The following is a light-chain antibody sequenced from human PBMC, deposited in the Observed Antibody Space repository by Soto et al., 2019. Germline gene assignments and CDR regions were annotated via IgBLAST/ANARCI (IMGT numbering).Light chain of an antibody. Sequence: EIVMTQSPATLSVSPGERATLSCRASQRVSNDFAWYQQKPGQAPRLLIYGASTRATGIPARFSGSGSDKEFPLTITGLHLEHFAANYCQQYNSWPLSFRGGAKVDIK. J-gene: IGKJ4*01. CDR1: QRVSND. CDR2: GAS. CDR3: QQYNSWPLS. V-gene: IGKV3-15*01.